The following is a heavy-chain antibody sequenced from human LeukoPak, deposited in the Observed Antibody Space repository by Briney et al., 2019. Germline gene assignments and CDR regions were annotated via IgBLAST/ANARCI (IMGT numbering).Heavy chain of an antibody. CDR2: IYNSGST. D-gene: IGHD6-19*01. J-gene: IGHJ5*02. CDR3: ARVKAVAFNEGFDP. CDR1: GGSISSSSYY. Sequence: SETLSLTCTVSGGSISSSSYYWGWIRQPPGKGLEWIGSIYNSGSTNYNPSLKSRVTISVDTSKNQFSLKLSSVTAADTAVYYCARVKAVAFNEGFDPWGQGTLVTVSS. V-gene: IGHV4-39*01.